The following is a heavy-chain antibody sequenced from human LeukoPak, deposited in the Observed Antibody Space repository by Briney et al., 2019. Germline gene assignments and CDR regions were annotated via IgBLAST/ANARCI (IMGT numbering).Heavy chain of an antibody. CDR1: GGSISSYY. D-gene: IGHD6-6*01. Sequence: SETLSLTCTVSGGSISSYYWSWIRQPPGKGLEWIGYIYYSGSTNYNPSLKSRVTISVDTSKNQFSLKLSSVTAADTAVYYSAAQPARYYYGMDVWGQGTTVTVSS. J-gene: IGHJ6*02. CDR3: AAQPARYYYGMDV. V-gene: IGHV4-59*01. CDR2: IYYSGST.